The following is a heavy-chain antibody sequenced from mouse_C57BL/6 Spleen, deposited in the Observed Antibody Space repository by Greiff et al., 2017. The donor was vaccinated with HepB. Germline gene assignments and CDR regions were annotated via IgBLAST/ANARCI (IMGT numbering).Heavy chain of an antibody. V-gene: IGHV1-50*01. CDR3: ARRYYGSSFDY. CDR1: GSTFTSYW. J-gene: IGHJ2*01. D-gene: IGHD1-1*01. Sequence: QVQLQQSGAELLKPGASVKLSCKASGSTFTSYWLQGVNKRPGPGLEWFGGIDPSDSYTNYNQKFKGKATWTVDTSSSTAYMQLSSLTSEDSAVYYCARRYYGSSFDYWGQGTTLTVSS. CDR2: IDPSDSYT.